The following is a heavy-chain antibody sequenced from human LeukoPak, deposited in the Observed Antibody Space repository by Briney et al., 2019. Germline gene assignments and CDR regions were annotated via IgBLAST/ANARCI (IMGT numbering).Heavy chain of an antibody. CDR1: GFPFSTYA. Sequence: PGGSLRLSCAASGFPFSTYAMSWVRQAPGKGLEWVSGISGSGGSTFYADSVKGRFTISRDNSKNTLYLQMNSLRADDTAVYYCARGNPGYSSSWGQGTLVTVSS. D-gene: IGHD6-13*01. CDR2: ISGSGGST. V-gene: IGHV3-23*01. CDR3: ARGNPGYSSS. J-gene: IGHJ4*02.